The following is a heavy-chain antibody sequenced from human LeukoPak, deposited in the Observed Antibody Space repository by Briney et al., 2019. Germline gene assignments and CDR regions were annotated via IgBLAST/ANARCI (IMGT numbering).Heavy chain of an antibody. CDR1: GYTFTGYY. V-gene: IGHV1-2*02. D-gene: IGHD2-15*01. CDR2: MNPTSGGT. Sequence: ASVKVSCKASGYTFTGYYMHWVRQAPGQGLEWMGWMNPTSGGTNYAQKFQGRVTMTRDTSISTAYMELSRLRSDDTAVYYCARSPPYKVAATRSWFDPWGRGTLVTVSS. J-gene: IGHJ5*02. CDR3: ARSPPYKVAATRSWFDP.